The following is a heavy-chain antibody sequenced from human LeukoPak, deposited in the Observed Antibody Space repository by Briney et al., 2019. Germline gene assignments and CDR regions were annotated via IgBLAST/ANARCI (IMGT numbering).Heavy chain of an antibody. Sequence: KTSETLSLTCAVYGGSFSGYYWSWIRQPPGKGLEWIGEINHSGSTNYNPSLKSRVTISVDTSKNQFSLKLRSVTAADTAVYYCACLTTADAFDIWGQGTMVTVSS. D-gene: IGHD3-22*01. CDR3: ACLTTADAFDI. J-gene: IGHJ3*02. V-gene: IGHV4-34*01. CDR1: GGSFSGYY. CDR2: INHSGST.